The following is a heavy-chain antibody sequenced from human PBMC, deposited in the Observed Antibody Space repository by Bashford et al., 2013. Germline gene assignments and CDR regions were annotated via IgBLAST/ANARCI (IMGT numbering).Heavy chain of an antibody. J-gene: IGHJ3*02. Sequence: ASVKVSCKASGYTFTSYGISWVRQAPGQGLEWMGWISAYNGNTNYAQKLQGRVTMTTDTSTSTAYMELRSLRSDDTAVYYCASPGLVVYAKGGYDAFDIWGQGTMVTVSS. D-gene: IGHD2-8*02. CDR1: GYTFTSYG. CDR3: ASPGLVVYAKGGYDAFDI. CDR2: ISAYNGNT. V-gene: IGHV1-18*01.